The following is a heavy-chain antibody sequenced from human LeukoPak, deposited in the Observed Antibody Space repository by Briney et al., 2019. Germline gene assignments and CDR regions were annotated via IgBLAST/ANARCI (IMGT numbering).Heavy chain of an antibody. CDR2: IQYSGST. V-gene: IGHV4-59*01. J-gene: IGHJ6*03. CDR1: GGSISSYY. Sequence: SETLSLTCTVSGGSISSYYWSWIRQPPGKGLEWIGFIQYSGSTNHNPSLKSRVTISADTSKNQFSLKLSSVTAADTAVYYCARVSWFPGTSYYYMDVWGKGTTVTVSS. D-gene: IGHD1-1*01. CDR3: ARVSWFPGTSYYYMDV.